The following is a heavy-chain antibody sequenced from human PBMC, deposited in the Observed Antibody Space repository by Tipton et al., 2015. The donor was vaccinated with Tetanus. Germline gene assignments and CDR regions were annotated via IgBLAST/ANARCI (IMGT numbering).Heavy chain of an antibody. V-gene: IGHV4-39*01. CDR1: GGSISSSSYY. CDR2: IYYSGST. J-gene: IGHJ5*02. D-gene: IGHD5-18*01. Sequence: LRLSCTVSGGSISSSSYYWGWIRQPPGKGPEWIGSIYYSGSTYYNPSLKSRVTISVDTSKNQFSLKLSSVTAADTAVYYCARGYSYGGGWFDPWGQGTLVTVSS. CDR3: ARGYSYGGGWFDP.